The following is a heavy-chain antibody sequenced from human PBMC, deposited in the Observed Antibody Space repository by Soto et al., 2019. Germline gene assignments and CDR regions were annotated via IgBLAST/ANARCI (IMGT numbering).Heavy chain of an antibody. V-gene: IGHV1-18*04. Sequence: ASVKVSCKASGYTFNYYGISWVRQAPGQGLEWVGWISAHNGDTKYAQNLQGRLTLTTDTSTSTAYMELTSLTSDDTAVYYCARDWSRYFDSSGLMWFYRGQGTLVTVSS. J-gene: IGHJ4*02. CDR3: ARDWSRYFDSSGLMWFY. CDR1: GYTFNYYG. CDR2: ISAHNGDT. D-gene: IGHD3-22*01.